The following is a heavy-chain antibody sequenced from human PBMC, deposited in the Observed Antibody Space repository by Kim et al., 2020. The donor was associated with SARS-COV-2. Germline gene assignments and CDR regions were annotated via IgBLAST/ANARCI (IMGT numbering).Heavy chain of an antibody. CDR3: ARDSGVFLWFGELRPKDAFYT. CDR1: GFTVSSNY. V-gene: IGHV3-53*01. J-gene: IGHJ3*02. Sequence: GGSLRLSCAASGFTVSSNYMSWVRQAPGKGLEWVSVIYSGGSTYYADSVKGRFTISRDNSKNTPYLQMNSLRAEDTAVYYCARDSGVFLWFGELRPKDAFYTWGQGTMVTVSS. CDR2: IYSGGST. D-gene: IGHD3-10*01.